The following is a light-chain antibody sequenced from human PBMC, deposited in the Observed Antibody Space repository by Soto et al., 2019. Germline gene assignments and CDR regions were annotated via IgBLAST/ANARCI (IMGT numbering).Light chain of an antibody. CDR1: QSIRHY. CDR3: QHHNSYSQT. Sequence: DIQMTQSPPTLSASVGDRVTITCRASQSIRHYLAWYQQMPGKAPKLLIHGASTLQSGVPSRFSGSGSGTEFTLTISSLQPDDFGTYFCQHHNSYSQTFGQGTKV. V-gene: IGKV1-5*01. CDR2: GAS. J-gene: IGKJ1*01.